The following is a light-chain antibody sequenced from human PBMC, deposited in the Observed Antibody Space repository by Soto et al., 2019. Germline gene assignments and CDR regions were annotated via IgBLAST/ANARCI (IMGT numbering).Light chain of an antibody. V-gene: IGKV1-9*01. Sequence: DIQLTQSPSFLSSSVGDRVTITCRASQGISSYLAWYQQKPGKAPKLLIYLASTLQSAVPSRFSGSGSGTEFTLTISSLQPDDFATYYCQQYNNYFWAFGQGTKVDIK. J-gene: IGKJ1*01. CDR1: QGISSY. CDR3: QQYNNYFWA. CDR2: LAS.